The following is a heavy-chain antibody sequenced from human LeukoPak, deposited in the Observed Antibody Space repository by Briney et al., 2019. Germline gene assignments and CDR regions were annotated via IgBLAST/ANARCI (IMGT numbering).Heavy chain of an antibody. CDR3: ARETTATPSFDY. Sequence: GGSLRLSCAASGFTFSSYAMHWVRQAPGKGLEWVAVISYDGSNKYYADSVKGRFTISRDNSKNTLYLQMNSLRAEDTAVYYCARETTATPSFDYWGQGTLVTVSS. J-gene: IGHJ4*02. CDR2: ISYDGSNK. D-gene: IGHD4-11*01. V-gene: IGHV3-30-3*01. CDR1: GFTFSSYA.